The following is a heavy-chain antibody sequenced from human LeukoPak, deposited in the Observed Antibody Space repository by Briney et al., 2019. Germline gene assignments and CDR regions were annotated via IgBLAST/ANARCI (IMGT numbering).Heavy chain of an antibody. CDR1: GFTVSSNY. CDR2: IYSGGST. J-gene: IGHJ4*02. Sequence: PGGSLRLSCATSGFTVSSNYMSWVRQAPGKGLEWVSVIYSGGSTYYADSVRGRFTISRDNSKNTLYLQINSLRAEDTAVYYCAKDPSGSYLSYFDYWGQGTLVTVSS. D-gene: IGHD1-26*01. V-gene: IGHV3-53*01. CDR3: AKDPSGSYLSYFDY.